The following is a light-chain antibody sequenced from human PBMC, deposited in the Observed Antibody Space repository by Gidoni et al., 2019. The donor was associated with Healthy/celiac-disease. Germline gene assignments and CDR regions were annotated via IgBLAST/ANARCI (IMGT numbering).Light chain of an antibody. Sequence: DSQLTQSPSFLSASVGDRVTITCWASQGISSYLAWFQQKPGRAPKLLIYAASTLQSGVPSRFSGSGSGTEFTLTISSLQPEDFATYYCQQLNSFPITFGPGTKVDIK. CDR3: QQLNSFPIT. V-gene: IGKV1-9*01. CDR2: AAS. CDR1: QGISSY. J-gene: IGKJ3*01.